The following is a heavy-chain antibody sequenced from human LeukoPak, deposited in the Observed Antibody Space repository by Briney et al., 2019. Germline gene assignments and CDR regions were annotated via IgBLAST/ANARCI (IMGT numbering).Heavy chain of an antibody. V-gene: IGHV3-30*02. J-gene: IGHJ4*02. CDR3: ANDYGDYFDY. D-gene: IGHD4-17*01. CDR2: IRFDGSSK. Sequence: PGGSLRLSCAASGFSFSTYVMHWVRQAPGKGLEWVAFIRFDGSSKYYADSVKGRSTISRDNSKNTLYLQMNSLRAEDTAVYYCANDYGDYFDYWGQGTLVTVSS. CDR1: GFSFSTYV.